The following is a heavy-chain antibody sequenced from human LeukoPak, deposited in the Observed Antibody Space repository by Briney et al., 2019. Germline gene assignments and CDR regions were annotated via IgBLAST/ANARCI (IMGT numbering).Heavy chain of an antibody. CDR3: ASLRFLEWLAMDA. D-gene: IGHD3-3*01. V-gene: IGHV3-11*04. Sequence: PGRSLTLSCAASGFTVSDVYMNWVRQAPGKGLEWISYISSSGDTIHYADSVRGRFTISRDRAKNSLYLHMNSLRAEDTAVYYCASLRFLEWLAMDAWGQGTTVTVSS. J-gene: IGHJ6*02. CDR2: ISSSGDTI. CDR1: GFTVSDVY.